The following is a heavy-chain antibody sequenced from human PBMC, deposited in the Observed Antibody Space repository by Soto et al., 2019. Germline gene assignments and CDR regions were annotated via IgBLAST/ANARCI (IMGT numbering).Heavy chain of an antibody. CDR1: GFTFSLYA. Sequence: EVQLSGSGGGLVQPGGSLRLSCTASGFTFSLYAMSWVRQAPGKGLEWVSAISASGGSTYYADSVTGRVTISRDNSKNTVSLLMNSLRAEDTAVYYCAKEPHHDPTFNYYGLDVWGQGTTVTVSS. CDR2: ISASGGST. D-gene: IGHD1-1*01. V-gene: IGHV3-23*01. J-gene: IGHJ6*02. CDR3: AKEPHHDPTFNYYGLDV.